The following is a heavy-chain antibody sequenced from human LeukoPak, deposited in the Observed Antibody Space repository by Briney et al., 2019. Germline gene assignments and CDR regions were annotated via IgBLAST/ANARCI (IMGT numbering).Heavy chain of an antibody. Sequence: PSETLSLTCTVSGGSISSSSYYWGWIRQPPGKGLEWIGSIYYSGSTYCNPSLKSRVTISVDTSKNQFSLKLSSVTAADTAVYYCARRGGVYLDYWGQGTLVTLSS. CDR3: ARRGGVYLDY. D-gene: IGHD3-10*01. CDR2: IYYSGST. CDR1: GGSISSSSYY. V-gene: IGHV4-39*01. J-gene: IGHJ4*02.